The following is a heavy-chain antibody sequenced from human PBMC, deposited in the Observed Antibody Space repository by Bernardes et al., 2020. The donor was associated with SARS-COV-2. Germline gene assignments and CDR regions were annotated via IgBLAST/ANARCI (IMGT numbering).Heavy chain of an antibody. CDR2: IRHEGSET. J-gene: IGHJ4*02. V-gene: IGHV3-7*01. CDR3: ARVQNDHYDFWSGQPNKYFDY. Sequence: GGSLRLSCAATGFKLGSHWMTWVRQPPGKGLEWVANIRHEGSETYYVDSVKGRFIISRDNAESSVYLQMNSLRAEDTAVYYCARVQNDHYDFWSGQPNKYFDYWGQGTQVTVSS. CDR1: GFKLGSHW. D-gene: IGHD3-3*01.